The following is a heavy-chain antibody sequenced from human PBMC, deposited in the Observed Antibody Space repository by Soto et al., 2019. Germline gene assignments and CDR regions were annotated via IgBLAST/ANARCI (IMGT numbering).Heavy chain of an antibody. V-gene: IGHV3-15*01. Sequence: GGSLRLSCAASGFTFSDAWMSWVRQAPGKGLEWVGRIRANNAGGTTDYTAPVKGRFTVSRDDSKKTVYLQMNSLKPEDTAVYYCTADDAMQLWPPADHWGQGTLVTVSS. CDR3: TADDAMQLWPPADH. CDR2: IRANNAGGTT. J-gene: IGHJ4*02. D-gene: IGHD1-1*01. CDR1: GFTFSDAW.